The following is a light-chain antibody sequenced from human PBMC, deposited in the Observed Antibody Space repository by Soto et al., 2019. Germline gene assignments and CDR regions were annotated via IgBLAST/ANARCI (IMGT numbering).Light chain of an antibody. CDR2: GAS. CDR3: QQYTNWPPVT. J-gene: IGKJ4*01. Sequence: EIVMTQSPATLSVSPGERATLSCRASQSVSSNLAGYQQKPGQAPRLLIYGASTRATGIPARFSGSGSGTEFTLTISSLQSEDFAVYYCQQYTNWPPVTFGGGTKVEI. V-gene: IGKV3-15*01. CDR1: QSVSSN.